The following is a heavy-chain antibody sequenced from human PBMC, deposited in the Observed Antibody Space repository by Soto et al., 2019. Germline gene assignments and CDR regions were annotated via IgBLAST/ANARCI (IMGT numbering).Heavy chain of an antibody. CDR3: ARGIVVPAARPYYYYVMDV. Sequence: ASVKVSCKASGYTFTGYYMHWVRQAPGQGLEWMGWINPNSGGTNYAQKFQGWVTMTRDTSISTAYMELSRLRSDDTAVYYCARGIVVPAARPYYYYVMDVWGQGTTVTVSS. V-gene: IGHV1-2*04. D-gene: IGHD2-2*01. J-gene: IGHJ6*02. CDR1: GYTFTGYY. CDR2: INPNSGGT.